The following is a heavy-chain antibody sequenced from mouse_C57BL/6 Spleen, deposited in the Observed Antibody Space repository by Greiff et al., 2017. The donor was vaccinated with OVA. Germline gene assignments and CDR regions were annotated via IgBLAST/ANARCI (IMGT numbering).Heavy chain of an antibody. CDR3: TPLDSSGPAWFAY. J-gene: IGHJ3*01. D-gene: IGHD3-2*02. V-gene: IGHV14-1*01. CDR2: IDPEDGDT. Sequence: VQLQQSGAELVRPGASVKLSCTASGFNIKDYYMHWVKQRPEQGLEWIGRIDPEDGDTEYAPKFQGKATMTADTSSNTAYLQLSSLTSEDTAVYYCTPLDSSGPAWFAYWGQGTLVTVSA. CDR1: GFNIKDYY.